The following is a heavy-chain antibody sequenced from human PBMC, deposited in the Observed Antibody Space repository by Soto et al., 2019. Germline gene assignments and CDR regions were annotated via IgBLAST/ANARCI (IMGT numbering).Heavy chain of an antibody. D-gene: IGHD2-15*01. Sequence: QVQLQESGPGLVKPSQTLSLTCTVSGGTISSGGYYWSWIRQHPGKGLEWIGYIYYSGSTYYNPSLKSRVTISVDTSKNQFSLKLSSVTAADTAVYYCARGSVVAATLFDYWGQGTLVTVSS. V-gene: IGHV4-31*03. CDR2: IYYSGST. CDR3: ARGSVVAATLFDY. J-gene: IGHJ4*02. CDR1: GGTISSGGYY.